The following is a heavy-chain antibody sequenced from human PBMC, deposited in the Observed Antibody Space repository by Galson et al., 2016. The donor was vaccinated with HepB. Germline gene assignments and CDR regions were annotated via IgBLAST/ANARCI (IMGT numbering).Heavy chain of an antibody. CDR1: GFTFDDYA. CDR3: TRGGADGKAFDL. D-gene: IGHD4-23*01. Sequence: SLRLSCAASGFTFDDYAMTWLRQAPGQGLEWVGMIRSKAYGGTTEYAAFVKGTFSISRDDSKSIAYLQMNSLKTEDTAVYYCTRGGADGKAFDLWGQGTMVSVSS. CDR2: IRSKAYGGTT. V-gene: IGHV3-49*03. J-gene: IGHJ3*01.